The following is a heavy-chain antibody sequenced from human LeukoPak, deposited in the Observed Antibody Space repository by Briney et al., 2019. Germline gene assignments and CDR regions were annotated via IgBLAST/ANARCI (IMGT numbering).Heavy chain of an antibody. Sequence: ASVKVSCKASGYTFTGYYMHWVRQAPGQGLEWMGWINPNSGGTNYAQKFQGRVTITRNTSISTAYMELSSLRSEDTAVYYCARGFPSGGVDYWGQGTLVTVSS. CDR3: ARGFPSGGVDY. V-gene: IGHV1-2*02. CDR2: INPNSGGT. CDR1: GYTFTGYY. D-gene: IGHD2-15*01. J-gene: IGHJ4*02.